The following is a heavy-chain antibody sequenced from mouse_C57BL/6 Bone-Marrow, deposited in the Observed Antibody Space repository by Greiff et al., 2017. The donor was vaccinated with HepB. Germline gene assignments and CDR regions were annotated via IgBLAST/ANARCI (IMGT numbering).Heavy chain of an antibody. J-gene: IGHJ3*01. Sequence: EVQLQQSGPVLVKPGASVKMSCKASGYTFTDYYMNWVKQSHGKSLEWIGVINPYNGGTSYNQKFKGKATLTVDKSSSTAYMELNSLTSEDSAVYDCARRGYYSNFWFAYWGQGTLVTVSA. CDR1: GYTFTDYY. CDR3: ARRGYYSNFWFAY. D-gene: IGHD2-5*01. V-gene: IGHV1-19*01. CDR2: INPYNGGT.